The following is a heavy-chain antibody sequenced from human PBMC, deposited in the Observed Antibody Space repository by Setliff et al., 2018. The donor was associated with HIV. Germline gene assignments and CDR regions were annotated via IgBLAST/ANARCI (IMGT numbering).Heavy chain of an antibody. Sequence: GGSLRLSCAASGFTFSNYNMNWVRQAPGKGLEWISFITSTGINIYYTDSVKGRFTVSRDNARNSLYLQMDSLRVEDPAVYYCLGESSAAFDIWGQGTMVTVSS. J-gene: IGHJ3*02. V-gene: IGHV3-48*01. CDR3: LGESSAAFDI. D-gene: IGHD3-10*01. CDR2: ITSTGINI. CDR1: GFTFSNYN.